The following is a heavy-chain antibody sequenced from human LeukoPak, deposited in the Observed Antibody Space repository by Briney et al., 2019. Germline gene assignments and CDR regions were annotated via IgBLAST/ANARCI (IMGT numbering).Heavy chain of an antibody. CDR2: ISHDGTNE. D-gene: IGHD2-15*01. V-gene: IGHV3-30-3*01. Sequence: GGSLRLSCAASGFTFSRFPIHWVRQAPGKGLEWVAIISHDGTNEYYADSVKGRFTISRDNSKNTLYVQMNGLRAEDTAVYYCAREVRDRAAGYFDYWGQGTLVTVSS. CDR3: AREVRDRAAGYFDY. J-gene: IGHJ4*02. CDR1: GFTFSRFP.